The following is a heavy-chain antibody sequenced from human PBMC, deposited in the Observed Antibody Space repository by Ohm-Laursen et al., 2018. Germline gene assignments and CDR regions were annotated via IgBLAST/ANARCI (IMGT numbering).Heavy chain of an antibody. CDR3: ARGDITGANYFDD. Sequence: SLRLSCAAAGFTVTNNYISWVRQAPGKGLEWVSAIYRSGNTYYADSVKGRFTISRDHSRNTVYLQMNSLRAEDTAVYRCARGDITGANYFDDWGQGTPVTVSS. D-gene: IGHD1-14*01. J-gene: IGHJ4*02. CDR1: GFTVTNNY. V-gene: IGHV3-53*01. CDR2: IYRSGNT.